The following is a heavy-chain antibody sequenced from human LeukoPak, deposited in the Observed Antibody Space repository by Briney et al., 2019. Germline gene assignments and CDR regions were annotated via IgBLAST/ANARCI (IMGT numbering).Heavy chain of an antibody. CDR1: GGSFSGYY. D-gene: IGHD2-21*02. Sequence: SETLSLTCAVYGGSFSGYYWSWIRQPPGKGLEWIGYIYYSGSTNYNPSLKSRVTISVDTSKNQFSLKLSSVTAADTAVYYCARARGDSHAYYYYYYMDVWGKGTTVTISS. CDR2: IYYSGST. V-gene: IGHV4-59*01. J-gene: IGHJ6*03. CDR3: ARARGDSHAYYYYYYMDV.